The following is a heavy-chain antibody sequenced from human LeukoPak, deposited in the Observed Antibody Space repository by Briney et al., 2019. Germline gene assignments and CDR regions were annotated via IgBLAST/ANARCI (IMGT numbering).Heavy chain of an antibody. CDR1: GFTVSSNY. CDR2: IYSGGDT. D-gene: IGHD3-3*02. V-gene: IGHV3-53*01. J-gene: IGHJ4*02. CDR3: AAKVELRSKGHYWNS. Sequence: GGSLRLSCAPSGFTVSSNYKSWVRQAPGKGLEWVSVIYSGGDTFYADSVKGRFTISRDNSKNTLYLQMNSLRAEDTAVYYCAAKVELRSKGHYWNSWGQGTLVTVSS.